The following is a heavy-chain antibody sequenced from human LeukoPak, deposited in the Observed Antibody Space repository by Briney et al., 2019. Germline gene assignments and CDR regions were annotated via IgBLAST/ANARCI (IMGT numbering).Heavy chain of an antibody. CDR1: GFTVSSNY. D-gene: IGHD6-13*01. Sequence: GGSLRLSCAASGFTVSSNYMNWVRQAPGKGLEWVSVIYSGGYTNYADSVKGRFTVSRDNSKNTLYLQMNSLGAEDTAVYYCAGASTLGAAGQLDYWGQGTLVTVSS. CDR3: AGASTLGAAGQLDY. J-gene: IGHJ4*02. CDR2: IYSGGYT. V-gene: IGHV3-66*01.